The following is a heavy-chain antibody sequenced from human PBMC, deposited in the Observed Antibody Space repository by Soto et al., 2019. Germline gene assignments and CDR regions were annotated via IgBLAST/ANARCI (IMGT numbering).Heavy chain of an antibody. CDR1: GGSISSGGYY. D-gene: IGHD3-10*01. V-gene: IGHV4-31*03. J-gene: IGHJ4*02. CDR2: IYYTGST. CDR3: ATLYMVRGVRTFDY. Sequence: QVQLQESGPGLVKPSQTLSLTCTVSGGSISSGGYYWSWIRQHPGKGLEWIGYIYYTGSTYYNPSLKSRVTISVDTSKTQFPLKLSSVTAAHTAVYYCATLYMVRGVRTFDYWGQGTLVTVSS.